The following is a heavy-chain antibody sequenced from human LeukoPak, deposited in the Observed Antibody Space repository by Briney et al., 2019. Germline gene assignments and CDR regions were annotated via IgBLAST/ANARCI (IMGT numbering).Heavy chain of an antibody. CDR1: GFTFSSYS. CDR2: ISSSSSTI. D-gene: IGHD4-17*01. Sequence: GGSLRLSCAASGFTFSSYSMNWVRQAPGKGLEWVSYISSSSSTIYYADSVKGRFTISRDNAKNSLYQQMNSLRAEDTAVYYCARVTWADYGDAFDIWGQGTMVTVSS. CDR3: ARVTWADYGDAFDI. J-gene: IGHJ3*02. V-gene: IGHV3-48*01.